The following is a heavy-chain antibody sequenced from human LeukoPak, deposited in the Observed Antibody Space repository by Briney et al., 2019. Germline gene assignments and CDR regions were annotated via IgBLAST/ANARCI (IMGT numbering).Heavy chain of an antibody. Sequence: PGGSLRLSCAASGFTFSSYWMSWVRQAPGKGLEWVANIKEDGNEKYYVDSVKGRFTISRDNAKNPLYLQMNSLRGEDTAVYYCARGGGWLFPFDYWGQGTLVTVSS. D-gene: IGHD3-9*01. J-gene: IGHJ4*02. CDR1: GFTFSSYW. V-gene: IGHV3-7*01. CDR2: IKEDGNEK. CDR3: ARGGGWLFPFDY.